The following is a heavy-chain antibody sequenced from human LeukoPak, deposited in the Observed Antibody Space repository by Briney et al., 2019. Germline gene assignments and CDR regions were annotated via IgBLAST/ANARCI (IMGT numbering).Heavy chain of an antibody. V-gene: IGHV5-51*01. D-gene: IGHD6-13*01. Sequence: GESLKISCKGSGYSFTTYWIGWVRQMPGKGLEWMGIIYPGDSDTRYSPSFQGQVAISADKSISTAYLQWSSLKASDAAMYYCARLTTYSSSWSSFDYWGQGTLVTVSS. J-gene: IGHJ4*02. CDR1: GYSFTTYW. CDR2: IYPGDSDT. CDR3: ARLTTYSSSWSSFDY.